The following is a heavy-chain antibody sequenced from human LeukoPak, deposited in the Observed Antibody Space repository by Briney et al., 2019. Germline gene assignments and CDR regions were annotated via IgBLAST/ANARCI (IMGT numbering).Heavy chain of an antibody. CDR3: ARGSRYYDNSGFYSYFDF. CDR2: ISGSGRTT. J-gene: IGHJ4*02. CDR1: EFSFTSHA. D-gene: IGHD3-22*01. Sequence: GGSLRLSCTASEFSFTSHAMTWVRQAPGKGLEWVSSISGSGRTTYYADSVRGRFTISKDNSKNTLHLHLNSLRAEDTAVYYCARGSRYYDNSGFYSYFDFWGQGTLVTVSS. V-gene: IGHV3-23*01.